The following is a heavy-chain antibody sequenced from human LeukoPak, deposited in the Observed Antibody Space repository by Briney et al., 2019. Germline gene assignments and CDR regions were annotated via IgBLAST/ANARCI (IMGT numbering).Heavy chain of an antibody. Sequence: SETLSLTCTVSGGSISTYYWSWIRQPPGKGLEWVGYIYYTGSTNYNPSLKSRVTISVDTSKNQFSLKLSSVTTADTAVYYCARVGTYGSGSYLSWLDYWGQGTLVTVSS. CDR2: IYYTGST. V-gene: IGHV4-59*01. J-gene: IGHJ4*02. CDR1: GGSISTYY. D-gene: IGHD3-10*01. CDR3: ARVGTYGSGSYLSWLDY.